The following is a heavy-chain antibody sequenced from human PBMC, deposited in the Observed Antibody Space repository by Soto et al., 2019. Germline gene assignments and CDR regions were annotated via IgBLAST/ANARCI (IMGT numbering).Heavy chain of an antibody. CDR3: SRYLSGFLEWNPPDY. CDR2: ISYDGSNK. J-gene: IGHJ4*02. D-gene: IGHD3-3*01. CDR1: GFTFSSYA. V-gene: IGHV3-30-3*01. Sequence: QVQLVESGGGVVQPGRSLRLSCAASGFTFSSYAMHWVRQAPGKGLAWVAVISYDGSNKYYADSVKGRFTISRDNSKNTLYLQMNSLRAEDTAVYYCSRYLSGFLEWNPPDYWGQGTLVTVSS.